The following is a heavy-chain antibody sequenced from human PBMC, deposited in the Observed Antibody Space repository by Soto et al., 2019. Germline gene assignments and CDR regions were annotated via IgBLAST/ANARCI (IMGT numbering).Heavy chain of an antibody. CDR2: IYNSGST. CDR3: ARNSDYGDYSFDY. D-gene: IGHD4-17*01. Sequence: SETLSLTCTVSGGSIRSYYWGWIRQPPGKGLEWIGYIYNSGSTNYNPSLKSRVTMSVDTSKNQFSLKLSSVTAADTAVYYCARNSDYGDYSFDYWGQGTLVTVSS. J-gene: IGHJ4*02. CDR1: GGSIRSYY. V-gene: IGHV4-59*01.